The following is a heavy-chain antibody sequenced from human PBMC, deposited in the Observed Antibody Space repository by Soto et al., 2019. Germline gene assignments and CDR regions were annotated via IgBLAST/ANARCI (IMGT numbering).Heavy chain of an antibody. Sequence: GESLTLSWADSGFIFEDFAMNWVRQVPGKGLEWVSGISWNSATLAYADSVKGRFIVSRANAKNILYLQMNSLRPEEAVMYYCERHVRWCSSTSRYNIWFDPWGDGPLVTVS. D-gene: IGHD2-2*01. CDR1: GFIFEDFA. CDR3: ERHVRWCSSTSRYNIWFDP. CDR2: ISWNSATL. V-gene: IGHV3-9*01. J-gene: IGHJ5*02.